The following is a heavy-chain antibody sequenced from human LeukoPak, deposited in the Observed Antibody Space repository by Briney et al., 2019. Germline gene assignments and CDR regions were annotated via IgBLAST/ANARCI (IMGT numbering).Heavy chain of an antibody. D-gene: IGHD1-26*01. V-gene: IGHV4-39*07. Sequence: SETLSLTCTVSGGSISSSSYYWGWIRQPPGKGLEWIGSIYYSGSTYYNPSLKSRVTISVDTSKNQFSLKLSSVTAADTAVYYCAREKGFSYAPDYWGQGTLVTVSS. CDR1: GGSISSSSYY. CDR3: AREKGFSYAPDY. CDR2: IYYSGST. J-gene: IGHJ4*02.